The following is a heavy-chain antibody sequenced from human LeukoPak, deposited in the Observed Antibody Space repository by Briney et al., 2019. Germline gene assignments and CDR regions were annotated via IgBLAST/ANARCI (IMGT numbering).Heavy chain of an antibody. Sequence: GGSLRLSCAASGFTFSNAWMSWVRQAPGKGLEWVGRIKSKTDGGTTDYAAPVKGRFTISRDDSKNTLYLQMNSLKTEDTAVYYCTTDPRGGFGPPIPDYWGQGTLVTVSS. CDR1: GFTFSNAW. CDR3: TTDPRGGFGPPIPDY. CDR2: IKSKTDGGTT. J-gene: IGHJ4*02. D-gene: IGHD3-10*01. V-gene: IGHV3-15*01.